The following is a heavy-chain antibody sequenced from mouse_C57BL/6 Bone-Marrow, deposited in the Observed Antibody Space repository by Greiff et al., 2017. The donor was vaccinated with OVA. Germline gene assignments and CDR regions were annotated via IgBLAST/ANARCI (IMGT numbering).Heavy chain of an antibody. CDR1: GFTFTDYY. Sequence: EVNVVESGGGLVQPGGSLSLSCAASGFTFTDYYMSWVRQPPGKALEWLGFIRNKANGYTTEYSASVKGRFTISRDNSQSILYLQMNALRAEDSATYYCARDTRYPAWFAYWGQGTLVTVSA. CDR3: ARDTRYPAWFAY. V-gene: IGHV7-3*01. J-gene: IGHJ3*01. CDR2: IRNKANGYTT. D-gene: IGHD2-14*01.